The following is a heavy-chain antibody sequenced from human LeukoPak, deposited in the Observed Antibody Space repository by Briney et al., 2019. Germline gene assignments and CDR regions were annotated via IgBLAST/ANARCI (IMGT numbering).Heavy chain of an antibody. CDR2: IYSGDTV. CDR3: ARDRWFGESLPAHFDY. V-gene: IGHV3-66*01. CDR1: GITGSSNY. Sequence: GGSLRLSCAASGITGSSNYMSWVRQAPGKGLVWVSVIYSGDTVYYGDSVKGRFTISRDNAKNSLSLQMSSLTAEDTAMYYCARDRWFGESLPAHFDYWGQGTLVTVSS. J-gene: IGHJ4*02. D-gene: IGHD3-10*01.